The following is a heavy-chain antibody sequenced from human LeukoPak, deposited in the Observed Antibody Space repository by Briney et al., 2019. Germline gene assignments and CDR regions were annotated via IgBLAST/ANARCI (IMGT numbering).Heavy chain of an antibody. V-gene: IGHV4-34*01. Sequence: SETLSLTCSVSGGSVSSDNYYWSWIRQPPGKGLEWIGEINHSGSTSYNLSLKSRVTISVDTSKNQFSLKLSSVTAADTAVYYCARGSIGYCSSTSCRRLVHYGMDVWGQGTTVTVSS. J-gene: IGHJ6*02. CDR1: GGSVSSDNYY. D-gene: IGHD2-2*01. CDR3: ARGSIGYCSSTSCRRLVHYGMDV. CDR2: INHSGST.